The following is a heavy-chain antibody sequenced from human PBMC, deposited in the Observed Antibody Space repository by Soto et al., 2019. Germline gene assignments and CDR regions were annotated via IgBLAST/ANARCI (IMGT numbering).Heavy chain of an antibody. CDR1: GYTFTSYD. CDR3: ARVCYDFWNGYYSQPTTDAFDI. D-gene: IGHD3-3*01. Sequence: ASVKVSCKASGYTFTSYDINWVRQATGQGLEWMGWMNPNSGNTGYAQKFQGRVTMTTNTSTSTAYMELRSLRSDDTAVYYCARVCYDFWNGYYSQPTTDAFDIWGQGTMVTVSS. CDR2: MNPNSGNT. J-gene: IGHJ3*02. V-gene: IGHV1-8*01.